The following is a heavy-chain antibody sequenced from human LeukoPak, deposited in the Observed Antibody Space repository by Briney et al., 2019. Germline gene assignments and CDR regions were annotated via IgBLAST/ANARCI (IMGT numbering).Heavy chain of an antibody. CDR3: ARGPNYDILTGYNYYFDY. CDR1: GFTVSSNY. Sequence: GGSLRLSCAASGFTVSSNYMSWVRPAPGKGLEWVSVIYGGVATHYAGSVKGRFTISTDSSKNTLYLQMNSLRAEDTAVYYCARGPNYDILTGYNYYFDYWGQGTLVTVSS. D-gene: IGHD3-9*01. CDR2: IYGGVAT. J-gene: IGHJ4*02. V-gene: IGHV3-66*01.